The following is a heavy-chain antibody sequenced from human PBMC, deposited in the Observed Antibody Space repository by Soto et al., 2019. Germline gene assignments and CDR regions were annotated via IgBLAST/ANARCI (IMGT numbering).Heavy chain of an antibody. CDR1: GGTFSSYA. D-gene: IGHD3-10*01. CDR3: AREFTIEKNWFDP. J-gene: IGHJ5*02. CDR2: IIPIFGTA. V-gene: IGHV1-69*13. Sequence: GASVKVSCKASGGTFSSYAISWVRQAPGQGLEWMGGIIPIFGTANYAQKFQGRVTITADESTSTAYMELSSLRSEDTAVYYCAREFTIEKNWFDPWGQGTLVTVSS.